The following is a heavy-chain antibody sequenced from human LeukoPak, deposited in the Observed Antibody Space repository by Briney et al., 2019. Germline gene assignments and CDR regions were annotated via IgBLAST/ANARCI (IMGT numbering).Heavy chain of an antibody. D-gene: IGHD2-15*01. Sequence: PGGSLRLSCEASGFTFSSYWMTWVRQTPGKGLEWVANIKQDGSETFYVDSVKGRFTISRDNAENSLYLQMNSLRAEDTAVYYCAKDGDRGLYRPLLPYYFDYWGQGTLVTVSS. CDR3: AKDGDRGLYRPLLPYYFDY. J-gene: IGHJ4*02. CDR1: GFTFSSYW. CDR2: IKQDGSET. V-gene: IGHV3-7*01.